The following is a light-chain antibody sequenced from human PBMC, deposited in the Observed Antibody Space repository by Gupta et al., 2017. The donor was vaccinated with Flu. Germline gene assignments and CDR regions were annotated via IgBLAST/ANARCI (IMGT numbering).Light chain of an antibody. Sequence: DIQVTQSPSSLSASVGDSITITCRSSQSINKYLNWYQKKPGKSPKLLIYDASSLQTGVPSTFSGSGSGTDFTLTISRLQPEDSATYYCQQSYSSPLTFGGGTKVEIK. CDR3: QQSYSSPLT. V-gene: IGKV1-39*01. J-gene: IGKJ4*02. CDR2: DAS. CDR1: QSINKY.